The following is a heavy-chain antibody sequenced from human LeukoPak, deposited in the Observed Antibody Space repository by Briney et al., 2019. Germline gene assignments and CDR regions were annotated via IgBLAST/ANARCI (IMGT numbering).Heavy chain of an antibody. Sequence: SQTLSLTCAISGDSVSSNSAAWNWTRQSPSRGLEWLGRTYYRSKWYNDYAVSVKSRITINPDTSKNQFSLQLNSVTPEDTAVYYCARSNSNYGSSTFDYWGQGTLVTVSS. CDR2: TYYRSKWYN. CDR1: GDSVSSNSAA. J-gene: IGHJ4*02. V-gene: IGHV6-1*01. D-gene: IGHD4-11*01. CDR3: ARSNSNYGSSTFDY.